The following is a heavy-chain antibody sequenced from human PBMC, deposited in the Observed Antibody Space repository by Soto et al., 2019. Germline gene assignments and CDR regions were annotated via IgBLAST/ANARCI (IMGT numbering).Heavy chain of an antibody. CDR2: ISGSGGST. CDR1: GFTFSSYA. J-gene: IGHJ4*02. V-gene: IGHV3-23*01. CDR3: ARRGSGSYYDY. D-gene: IGHD1-26*01. Sequence: EVQLLESGGGLVQPGGSLRLSCAASGFTFSSYAMRWVRQAPGMGLEWVSAISGSGGSTYYADSVKGRFTISRDKSKNPLYLQMNSLKAEHTAVHYCARRGSGSYYDYWGQGTLVTVSS.